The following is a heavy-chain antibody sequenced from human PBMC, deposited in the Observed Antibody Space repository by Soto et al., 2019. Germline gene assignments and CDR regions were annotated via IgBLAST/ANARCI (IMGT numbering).Heavy chain of an antibody. V-gene: IGHV4-34*01. CDR2: INHSGST. J-gene: IGHJ4*02. Sequence: SETLSLSCAVYGGSFSGYYWSWIRQPPGKGLEWSGEINHSGSTNYNPSLKSRVTISVDTSKNQFSLKLSSVTAADTAVYYCARAGKAYCSGGSCYGVSYFDYWGQGTLVTVSS. CDR3: ARAGKAYCSGGSCYGVSYFDY. CDR1: GGSFSGYY. D-gene: IGHD2-15*01.